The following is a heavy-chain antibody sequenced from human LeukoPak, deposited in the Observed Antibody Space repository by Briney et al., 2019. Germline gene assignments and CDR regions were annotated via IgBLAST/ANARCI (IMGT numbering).Heavy chain of an antibody. CDR2: INHSGST. D-gene: IGHD6-19*01. V-gene: IGHV4-34*01. Sequence: SETLSLTCAVYGGSFSGYYWSWIRQPPGKGVEWIGEINHSGSTNYNPSLKSRVTISVDTSKNQFSLKLSSVTAADTAVYYCAAPGYSSGWSLDYWGQGTLVTVSS. CDR1: GGSFSGYY. J-gene: IGHJ4*02. CDR3: AAPGYSSGWSLDY.